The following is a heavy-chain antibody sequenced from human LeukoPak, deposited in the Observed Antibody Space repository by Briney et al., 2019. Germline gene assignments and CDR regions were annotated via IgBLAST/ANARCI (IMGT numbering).Heavy chain of an antibody. CDR1: GFSFSTYS. CDR3: AKDVRRCNGACT. CDR2: ISASGGDT. D-gene: IGHD2-8*01. V-gene: IGHV3-23*01. J-gene: IGHJ5*02. Sequence: GGSLRLSCAASGFSFSTYSFSWVRQAPGKGLEWVSGISASGGDTYYADSVKGRFTISRDNSKNTLSLQMNSLRVEDTAIYYCAKDVRRCNGACTWGQGTLVTVSS.